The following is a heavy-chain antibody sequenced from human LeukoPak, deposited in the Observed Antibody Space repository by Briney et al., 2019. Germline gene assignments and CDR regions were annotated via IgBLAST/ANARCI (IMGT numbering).Heavy chain of an antibody. V-gene: IGHV4-4*07. CDR1: GGSISSYY. CDR3: ARDINWNDRDTNWFDP. J-gene: IGHJ5*02. D-gene: IGHD1-1*01. CDR2: IYTSGST. Sequence: SETLSLTCTVSGGSISSYYWSWIRQPAGKGLEWIGRIYTSGSTNYNPSLKSRVTMSVDTSKNQFSLKLSSVTAAGTAVYYCARDINWNDRDTNWFDPWGQGTLVTVSS.